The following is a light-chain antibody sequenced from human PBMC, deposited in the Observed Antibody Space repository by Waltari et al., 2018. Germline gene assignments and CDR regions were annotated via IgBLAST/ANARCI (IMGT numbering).Light chain of an antibody. CDR2: RVS. CDR1: QSLLHSNGNTY. Sequence: DIVLTQTPLSLPVTPGAPASISCRSSQSLLHSNGNTYLYWYLQKAGQPPRLLIYRVSNRFSGAPDRFSGSGSGTDFTLKISRVEAEDVGIYYCMQALQTPYSFGQGTKVEIK. CDR3: MQALQTPYS. J-gene: IGKJ2*03. V-gene: IGKV2-29*02.